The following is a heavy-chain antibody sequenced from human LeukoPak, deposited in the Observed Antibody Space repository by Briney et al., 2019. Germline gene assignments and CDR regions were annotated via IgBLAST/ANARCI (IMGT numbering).Heavy chain of an antibody. Sequence: PSETLSLTCAVSGGSISSSNYYWSWIRQPPGRELEWIASINYGGTTYYKPSLKSRVTISVDTSKNPFSLRLSSVTAADTAVYLCARYVVSGSGRYYFDYWGQGSLVTVSS. CDR3: ARYVVSGSGRYYFDY. CDR1: GGSISSSNYY. D-gene: IGHD3-10*01. J-gene: IGHJ4*02. CDR2: INYGGTT. V-gene: IGHV4-39*02.